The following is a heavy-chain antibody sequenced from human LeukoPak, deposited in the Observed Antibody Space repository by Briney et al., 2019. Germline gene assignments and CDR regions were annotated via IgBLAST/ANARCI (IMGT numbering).Heavy chain of an antibody. CDR2: IYYSGST. Sequence: SETLSLTCTVSGGSISSSSFYWGWIRQPPGKGLEWIGTIYYSGSTYYSPSLRSRVTISVDTSKNRFSLKLTSVTAADTAVYYCARHKEVAAWDYFDYWGQGTLVTVSS. CDR1: GGSISSSSFY. CDR3: ARHKEVAAWDYFDY. V-gene: IGHV4-39*01. J-gene: IGHJ4*02. D-gene: IGHD6-19*01.